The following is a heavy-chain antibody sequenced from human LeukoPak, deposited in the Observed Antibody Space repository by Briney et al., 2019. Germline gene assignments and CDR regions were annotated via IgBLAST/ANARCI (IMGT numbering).Heavy chain of an antibody. CDR1: GGSISSGGYY. J-gene: IGHJ4*02. CDR3: ARGRVVAWSY. V-gene: IGHV4-30-2*01. D-gene: IGHD2-15*01. CDR2: INHSGST. Sequence: SQTLSLTCTVSGGSISSGGYYWSWIRQPPGKGLEWIGEINHSGSTNYNPSLKSRVTISVDTSKNQFSLKLSSVTAADTAVYYCARGRVVAWSYWGQGTLVTVSS.